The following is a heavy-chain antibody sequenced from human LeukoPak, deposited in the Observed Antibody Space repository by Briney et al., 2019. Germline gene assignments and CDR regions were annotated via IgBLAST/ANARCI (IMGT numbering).Heavy chain of an antibody. Sequence: GGSLRLSCAASGFTFSDYYMSWIRQAPGKGLEWVSYISSGGSTIYYADSVKGRFTISRDNAKNSLYLQMNSLRAEDTAVYYCARVSLPYYYYPDVWGKGTTVTVSS. CDR3: ARVSLPYYYYPDV. V-gene: IGHV3-11*01. CDR1: GFTFSDYY. CDR2: ISSGGSTI. D-gene: IGHD2-15*01. J-gene: IGHJ6*03.